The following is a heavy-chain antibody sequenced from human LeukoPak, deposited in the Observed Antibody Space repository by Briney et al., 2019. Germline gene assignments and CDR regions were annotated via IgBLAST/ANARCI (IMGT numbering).Heavy chain of an antibody. V-gene: IGHV3-53*01. CDR2: IYSGGST. Sequence: GGSLRLSCAASGFTFSSYWMSWVRQAPGKGLEWVSVIYSGGSTYYADSVKGRFTISRDNSKNTLYLQMNSLRAEDTAVYYCARDSSPFDIWGQGTMVTVSS. CDR3: ARDSSPFDI. CDR1: GFTFSSYW. J-gene: IGHJ3*02.